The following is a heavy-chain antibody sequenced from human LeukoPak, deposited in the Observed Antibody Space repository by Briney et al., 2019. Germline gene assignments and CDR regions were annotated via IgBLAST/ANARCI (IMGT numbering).Heavy chain of an antibody. Sequence: ASVKVSCKASGYIFTGYYMHWVRQAPGQGLEWMGWINPNSGDTNYAQKFQGRVTMTRDTSISTAYMELSRLRSDDTAVYYCARDDVLLWFGELSPSRYWFDPWGQGTLVTVSS. CDR3: ARDDVLLWFGELSPSRYWFDP. J-gene: IGHJ5*02. CDR2: INPNSGDT. CDR1: GYIFTGYY. V-gene: IGHV1-2*02. D-gene: IGHD3-10*01.